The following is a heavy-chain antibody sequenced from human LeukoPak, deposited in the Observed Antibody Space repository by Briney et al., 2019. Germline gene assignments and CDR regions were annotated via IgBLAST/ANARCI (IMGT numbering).Heavy chain of an antibody. J-gene: IGHJ4*02. CDR1: GFTFSSYS. D-gene: IGHD5-18*01. CDR2: ISSSSSYI. Sequence: PGGSLRLSCAASGFTFSSYSMNWVRQAPGKGLEWVSSISSSSSYIYYADSVKGRFTISRDNAKNSLYLQMNSLRAEDTAVYYCAASLRGYSYGGSCHYWGQGTLVTVSS. CDR3: AASLRGYSYGGSCHY. V-gene: IGHV3-21*01.